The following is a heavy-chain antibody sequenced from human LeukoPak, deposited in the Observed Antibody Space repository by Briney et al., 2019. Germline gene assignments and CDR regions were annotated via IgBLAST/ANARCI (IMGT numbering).Heavy chain of an antibody. D-gene: IGHD2-15*01. V-gene: IGHV1-8*01. CDR3: ARKFCSGGSCPVDY. CDR1: GYTFTSYD. Sequence: ASVKVSCKASGYTFTSYDINWVRQATGQGLEWMGWMNPNSGNTGYAQKFQGRVTMTRNTSTSTAYMELSSLRSEDTAVYYCARKFCSGGSCPVDYWGQGTLVTVSS. J-gene: IGHJ4*02. CDR2: MNPNSGNT.